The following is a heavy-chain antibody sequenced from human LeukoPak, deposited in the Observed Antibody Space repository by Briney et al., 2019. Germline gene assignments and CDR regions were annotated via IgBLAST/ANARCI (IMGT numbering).Heavy chain of an antibody. D-gene: IGHD3-10*01. J-gene: IGHJ3*02. V-gene: IGHV4-4*02. CDR1: GGSISNTNW. CDR2: ISLTGPT. CDR3: AREAGYYGSGSYYMVHAFDI. Sequence: SETLSLTCGVSGGSISNTNWWSWVRQPPGQGLEWIGEISLTGPTHYNPSLESRVTVSLDKSKNQLSLNLTSVTAADTAVYYCAREAGYYGSGSYYMVHAFDIWGQGTMVTVSS.